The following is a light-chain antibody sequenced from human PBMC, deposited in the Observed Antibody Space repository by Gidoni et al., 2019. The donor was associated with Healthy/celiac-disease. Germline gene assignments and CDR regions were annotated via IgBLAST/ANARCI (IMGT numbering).Light chain of an antibody. CDR3: QQYYSTPLI. V-gene: IGKV4-1*01. CDR1: QSVLYSSNNKNY. CDR2: WAS. J-gene: IGKJ4*01. Sequence: DIVMTQSPDPLAVSLGERATINCKSSQSVLYSSNNKNYLAWYQQKPGQPPKLLIYWASTRESGVPDRFSGSGSGTDFTLTISSLQAEDGAVYYCQQYYSTPLIFGGGTKVEIK.